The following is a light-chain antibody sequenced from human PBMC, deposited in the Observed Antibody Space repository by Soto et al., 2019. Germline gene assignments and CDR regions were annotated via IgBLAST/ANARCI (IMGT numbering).Light chain of an antibody. CDR1: QSVLYSSNNKNY. V-gene: IGKV4-1*01. CDR2: WAS. Sequence: DIVMTQSPDSLAVSLGERATINCKSSQSVLYSSNNKNYLAWYQQKPGQPPKLLIYWASTRESGVPDRFSGSGSGSDFTLTISRLQAEDVAVYYCQQYDNTPLTFGGGTKVEIK. J-gene: IGKJ4*01. CDR3: QQYDNTPLT.